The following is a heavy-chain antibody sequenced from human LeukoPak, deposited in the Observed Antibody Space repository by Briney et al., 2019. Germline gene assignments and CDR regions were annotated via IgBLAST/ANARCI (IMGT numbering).Heavy chain of an antibody. D-gene: IGHD6-6*01. CDR2: IWYDGSNE. Sequence: PGGSLRLSCAASGFTFTTYGMHWVRQAPGKGLEWVAVIWYDGSNEYYADSVKGRFTISRDNSKNTLSLQMNSLRAEDTAVYFCAKAGYRGSSVNYFDYWGQGTLVTVSS. CDR3: AKAGYRGSSVNYFDY. CDR1: GFTFTTYG. V-gene: IGHV3-33*06. J-gene: IGHJ4*02.